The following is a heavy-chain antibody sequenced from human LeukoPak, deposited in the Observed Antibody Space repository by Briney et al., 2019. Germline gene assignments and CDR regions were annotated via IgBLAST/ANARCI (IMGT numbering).Heavy chain of an antibody. D-gene: IGHD1-26*01. CDR3: ARDLSSTSNWEFDY. J-gene: IGHJ4*02. V-gene: IGHV1-2*06. Sequence: ASVKVSCKPSGYSFAGYFIHWVRQAPGEGLQGMGRINPNSGGTEYEKSFESRVTMTRYTSISTAYEEVSTLISDDTAVYYCARDLSSTSNWEFDYWGQGTLVTVSS. CDR2: INPNSGGT. CDR1: GYSFAGYF.